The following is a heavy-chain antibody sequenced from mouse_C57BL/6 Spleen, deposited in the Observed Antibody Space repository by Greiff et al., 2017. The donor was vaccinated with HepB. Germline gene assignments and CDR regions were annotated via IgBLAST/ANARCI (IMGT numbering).Heavy chain of an antibody. Sequence: VQLQQSGPELVKPGASVKISCKASGYAFSSSWMNWVKQRPGKGLEWIGRIYPGDGDTNYNGKFKGKATLTADKSSSTAYMQLSSLTSEDSAVYFCAREGVVADYYAMDYWGQRTSVTVSS. J-gene: IGHJ4*01. CDR2: IYPGDGDT. D-gene: IGHD1-1*01. CDR1: GYAFSSSW. V-gene: IGHV1-82*01. CDR3: AREGVVADYYAMDY.